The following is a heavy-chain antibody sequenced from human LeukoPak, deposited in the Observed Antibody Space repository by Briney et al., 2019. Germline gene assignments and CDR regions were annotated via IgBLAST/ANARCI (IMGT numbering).Heavy chain of an antibody. CDR1: GFTFDDYA. Sequence: PGGSLRLSCAASGFTFDDYAMHWVRQAPGKGLEWVSGIRWNSGSIGYADSVKGRFTISRDNAKNSLYLQINSLRAEDTAVYYCARTYCIGSSCPGVFEYWGQGTLVTVSS. D-gene: IGHD2-15*01. J-gene: IGHJ4*02. CDR3: ARTYCIGSSCPGVFEY. CDR2: IRWNSGSI. V-gene: IGHV3-9*01.